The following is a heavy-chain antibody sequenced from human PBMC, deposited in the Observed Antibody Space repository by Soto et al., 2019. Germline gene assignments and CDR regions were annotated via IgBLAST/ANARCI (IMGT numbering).Heavy chain of an antibody. D-gene: IGHD5-18*01. V-gene: IGHV3-74*01. CDR3: VRKGNTAVVDFYS. CDR1: GFTFSSYW. CDR2: INSDGSST. Sequence: GRSLRLSWPASGFTFSSYWMNWVSQAPGTGLVWVSRINSDGSSTTYADSVKGRFTISRDTAKNMLYLQVNRLRAEYKAVYYYVRKGNTAVVDFYSWG. J-gene: IGHJ5*01.